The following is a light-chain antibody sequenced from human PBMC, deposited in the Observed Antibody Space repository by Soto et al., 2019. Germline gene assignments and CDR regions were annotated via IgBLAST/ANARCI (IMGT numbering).Light chain of an antibody. CDR2: DAS. Sequence: IQMTQSPSTLSAYVGDRVTITCRASQSISSWLAWYQQKPGKAPKLLIYDASSLESGVPSRFSGSGSGTEFTLTISSLQPDDFATYYCQQYNSYSRTFGQGTKVDIK. CDR3: QQYNSYSRT. J-gene: IGKJ1*01. CDR1: QSISSW. V-gene: IGKV1-5*01.